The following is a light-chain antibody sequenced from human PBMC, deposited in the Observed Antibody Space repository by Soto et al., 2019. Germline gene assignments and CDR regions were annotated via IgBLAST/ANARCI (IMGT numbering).Light chain of an antibody. CDR3: QQFSSFPLT. CDR2: DAS. CDR1: QTVRNNY. J-gene: IGKJ4*01. V-gene: IGKV3-20*01. Sequence: EFVLTHSPGTLSLSPWERATLSCRASQTVRNNYLAWYQQKPGQAPRLLIYDASSRATGIPDRFSGGGSGTDFTPTISRLEPEDFAVYYCQQFSSFPLTFGGGTKVDIK.